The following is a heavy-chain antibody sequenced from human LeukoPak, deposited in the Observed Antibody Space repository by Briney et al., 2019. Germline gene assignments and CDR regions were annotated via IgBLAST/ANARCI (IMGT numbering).Heavy chain of an antibody. D-gene: IGHD3-22*01. CDR1: GGSISSYY. CDR2: IYYSGST. CDR3: ARQGTSGSYLTGLDV. J-gene: IGHJ6*02. V-gene: IGHV4-59*01. Sequence: SETLSLTCTVSGGSISSYYWSWIRQPPGKGLEWIGYIYYSGSTNYNPSLKSRVTISVDTSKNQFSLKLSSVTAADTAVYYCARQGTSGSYLTGLDVWGQGTTVTVSS.